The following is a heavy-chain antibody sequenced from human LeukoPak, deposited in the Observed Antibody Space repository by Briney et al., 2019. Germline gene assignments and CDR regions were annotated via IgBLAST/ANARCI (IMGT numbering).Heavy chain of an antibody. Sequence: SETLSLTCSVSGGSISSSDYYWVWIRQPPGKGLEWLGSIYYSGSSYYNPSLKSRVIISVDTSKNQFSLKVSSVTAADTAVYFCARLFDDYGDQRGLDYWGQGILVTVSS. CDR1: GGSISSSDYY. D-gene: IGHD4-17*01. V-gene: IGHV4-39*07. CDR3: ARLFDDYGDQRGLDY. J-gene: IGHJ4*02. CDR2: IYYSGSS.